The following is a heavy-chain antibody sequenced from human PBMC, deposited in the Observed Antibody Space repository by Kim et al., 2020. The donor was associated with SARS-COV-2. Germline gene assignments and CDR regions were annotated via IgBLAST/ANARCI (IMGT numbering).Heavy chain of an antibody. V-gene: IGHV3-74*01. Sequence: GGSLILSCAASGFTFSNYWMHWVRQAPGKGLVWVSRINSDGSSTTYADSVKGRFTISRDNAKNTLYLQMNSLRAEDTAVFYCVRETGYSFRFRYYYYGMDVWGQGTTVTVSS. CDR3: VRETGYSFRFRYYYYGMDV. CDR2: INSDGSST. CDR1: GFTFSNYW. D-gene: IGHD5-18*01. J-gene: IGHJ6*02.